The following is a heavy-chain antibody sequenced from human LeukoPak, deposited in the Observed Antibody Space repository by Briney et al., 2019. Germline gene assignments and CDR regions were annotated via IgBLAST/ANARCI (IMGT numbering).Heavy chain of an antibody. D-gene: IGHD6-19*01. CDR2: ISGTGGST. CDR1: GFTFSSYG. Sequence: GRSLRLSCAASGFTFSSYGMHWVRQAPGKGLEWVSGISGTGGSTHYADSVKGRLTISRDSSKKTVFLQMNSLRVEDTGVYYCARYRNGWGFDYWGQGTLVTVSS. CDR3: ARYRNGWGFDY. V-gene: IGHV3-23*01. J-gene: IGHJ4*02.